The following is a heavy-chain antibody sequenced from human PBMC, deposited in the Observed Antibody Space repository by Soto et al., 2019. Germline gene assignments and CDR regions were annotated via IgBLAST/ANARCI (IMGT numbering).Heavy chain of an antibody. Sequence: ASVKVSWKAAGYTCTSYGISWVRQAPGQGLEWMGWISAYNGNTNYAQKLQGRVTMTTETSRSTAYMELRSLRSDDTAVYYWARDRSPFCRGYLYPPHTLHYYGMDVWRQGTTVTVSS. D-gene: IGHD3-3*01. CDR2: ISAYNGNT. CDR3: ARDRSPFCRGYLYPPHTLHYYGMDV. CDR1: GYTCTSYG. J-gene: IGHJ6*02. V-gene: IGHV1-18*04.